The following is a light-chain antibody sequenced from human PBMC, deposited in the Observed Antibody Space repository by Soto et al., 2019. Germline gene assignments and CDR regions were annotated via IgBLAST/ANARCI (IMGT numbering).Light chain of an antibody. CDR3: CSYAGISSVI. V-gene: IGLV2-11*01. CDR2: HVS. Sequence: QSALTQPRSMSGSPGQSVTISCTGTSGDVGGYNYVSWYQHHPGKAPKPVIYHVSKRPSGVPDRFSGSKSGNTASLTISGLKTEDEADYYCCSYAGISSVIFGGGTKLTVL. J-gene: IGLJ2*01. CDR1: SGDVGGYNY.